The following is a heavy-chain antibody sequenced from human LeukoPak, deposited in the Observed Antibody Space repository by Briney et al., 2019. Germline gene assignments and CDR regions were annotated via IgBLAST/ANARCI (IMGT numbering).Heavy chain of an antibody. CDR2: ISAYNGNT. CDR3: ARSYSSSWLYYYGMDV. Sequence: ASVKVSCKASGYTFTSYGISWVRQAPGQGLEWMGWISAYNGNTNYAQKLQGRVTMTTDTSTSTAYMELRSLRSDDTAVYYCARSYSSSWLYYYGMDVWGQGTTVTVSS. CDR1: GYTFTSYG. D-gene: IGHD6-13*01. V-gene: IGHV1-18*01. J-gene: IGHJ6*02.